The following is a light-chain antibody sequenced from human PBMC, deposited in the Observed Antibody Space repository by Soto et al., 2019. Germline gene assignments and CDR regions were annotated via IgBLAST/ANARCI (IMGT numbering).Light chain of an antibody. V-gene: IGKV1-5*01. J-gene: IGKJ1*01. Sequence: DIQMAQSPSTLSASVGDRVAITCRASQSVSSWLAWYQQKPGKAPKLLMYDASILESGVPSRFSGSGSGTEFTLTISSLQPDDFADYFCQQYDTQGTFGQGAKVDIK. CDR2: DAS. CDR1: QSVSSW. CDR3: QQYDTQGT.